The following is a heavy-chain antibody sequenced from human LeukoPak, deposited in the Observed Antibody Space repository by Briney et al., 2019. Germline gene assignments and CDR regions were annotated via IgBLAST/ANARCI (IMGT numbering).Heavy chain of an antibody. CDR3: AKQQADILTGYPSRGPDY. CDR1: GFTFSSYA. V-gene: IGHV3-30*04. J-gene: IGHJ4*02. D-gene: IGHD3-9*01. Sequence: GGSLRLSCAASGFTFSSYAMHWVRQAPGKGPEWVAVISYDGSNKYYADSVKGRFTISRDNSKNTLYLQMNSLRAEDTAVYYCAKQQADILTGYPSRGPDYWGQGTLVTVSS. CDR2: ISYDGSNK.